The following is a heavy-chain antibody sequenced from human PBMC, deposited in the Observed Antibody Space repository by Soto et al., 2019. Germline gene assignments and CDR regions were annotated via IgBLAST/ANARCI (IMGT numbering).Heavy chain of an antibody. CDR1: GGSISSSSYY. J-gene: IGHJ4*02. CDR3: ARLTGLGDFWSGYWVYYFDY. CDR2: IYYSGST. Sequence: QLQESGPGLVKPSETLSLTCTVSGGSISSSSYYWGWIRQPPGKGLEWIGSIYYSGSTYYNPSLKSRVTISVDTSKNQFSLKLSSVTAADTAVYYCARLTGLGDFWSGYWVYYFDYWGQGTLVTVSS. D-gene: IGHD3-3*01. V-gene: IGHV4-39*01.